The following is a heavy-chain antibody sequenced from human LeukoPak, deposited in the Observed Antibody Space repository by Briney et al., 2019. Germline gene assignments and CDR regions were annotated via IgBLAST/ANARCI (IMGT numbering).Heavy chain of an antibody. CDR3: ARAPYYDILTGYSGILDY. D-gene: IGHD3-9*01. J-gene: IGHJ4*02. Sequence: ASVKVSCKASGYTFTGYYMHWVRQAPGQGLEWMGWINPNSGGTNYAQKFQGRVTMTRDTSISTAYMELSRLRSDDTAVYYCARAPYYDILTGYSGILDYWGQGTLVTVSS. V-gene: IGHV1-2*02. CDR2: INPNSGGT. CDR1: GYTFTGYY.